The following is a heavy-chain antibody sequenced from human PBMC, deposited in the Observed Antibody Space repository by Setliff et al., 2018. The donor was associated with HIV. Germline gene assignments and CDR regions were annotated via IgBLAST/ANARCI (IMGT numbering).Heavy chain of an antibody. D-gene: IGHD2-21*01. CDR1: GNFISSDIYF. Sequence: SETLSLTCNVSGNFISSDIYFWTWIRQPAGKGLEWIGQTYSSGSTKCNPSLKSRVTISVDTSKNQFSLTLSSVTAADTAMYYCATYAGNGGGKGYWGQGTLVTVSS. J-gene: IGHJ4*02. CDR2: TYSSGST. CDR3: ATYAGNGGGKGY. V-gene: IGHV4-61*09.